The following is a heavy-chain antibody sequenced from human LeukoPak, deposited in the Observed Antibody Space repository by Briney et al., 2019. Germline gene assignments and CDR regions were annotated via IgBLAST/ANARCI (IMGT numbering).Heavy chain of an antibody. D-gene: IGHD4-23*01. V-gene: IGHV4-39*01. CDR3: ARLHYGGNYGYYYYYMDV. CDR2: IYYTGST. Sequence: SETLSLTCTVSGGSISSSSYYWGWIRQPPGKGLEWIGSIYYTGSTYYNLSLKSRVTISVDTSKNQFSLKLSSVTAADTAVYYCARLHYGGNYGYYYYYMDVWGKGTTVTISS. J-gene: IGHJ6*03. CDR1: GGSISSSSYY.